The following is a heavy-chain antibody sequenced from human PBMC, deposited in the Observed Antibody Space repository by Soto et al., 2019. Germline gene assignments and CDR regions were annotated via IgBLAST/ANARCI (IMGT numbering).Heavy chain of an antibody. D-gene: IGHD3-10*01. CDR3: ARDRTMVRGVPWFDP. CDR2: ISSSSSYI. Sequence: EVQLVESGGGLVKPGGSLRLSCAASGFTFSSYSMNWVRQAPGKGLEWVSSISSSSSYIYYADSVKGRFTISRDNAKNSLYLQMNSLRAEDTAVYYCARDRTMVRGVPWFDPWSQGTLVTVSS. J-gene: IGHJ5*02. V-gene: IGHV3-21*01. CDR1: GFTFSSYS.